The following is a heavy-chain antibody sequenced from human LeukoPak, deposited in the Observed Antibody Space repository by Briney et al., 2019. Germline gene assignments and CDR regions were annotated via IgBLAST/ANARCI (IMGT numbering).Heavy chain of an antibody. V-gene: IGHV4-31*03. D-gene: IGHD3-9*01. Sequence: PSETLSLTCTVSGGSISSGGYYWSWIRQHPGKGLEWIGYIYYSGSTYYNPSLKSRVTISVDTSKNQFSLKLSSVTAADTAVYYCARLAGWLKNGGANWFDPWGQGTLVTVSS. CDR1: GGSISSGGYY. CDR2: IYYSGST. CDR3: ARLAGWLKNGGANWFDP. J-gene: IGHJ5*02.